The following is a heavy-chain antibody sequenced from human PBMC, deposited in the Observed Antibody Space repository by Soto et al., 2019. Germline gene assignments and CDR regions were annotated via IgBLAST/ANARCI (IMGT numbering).Heavy chain of an antibody. CDR2: ISAYNGNT. J-gene: IGHJ6*02. CDR3: AREGPAPYYYYGMDV. Sequence: QVQLVQSGGEVKKPGASVKVSCKTSGYSFTTYGISWVRQAPGQGLEWMGWISAYNGNTNYAQKLQDRVTMTTDTSTSTAYRELRSLRSDDTAGYYCAREGPAPYYYYGMDVWGQGSKVTVSS. CDR1: GYSFTTYG. V-gene: IGHV1-18*01.